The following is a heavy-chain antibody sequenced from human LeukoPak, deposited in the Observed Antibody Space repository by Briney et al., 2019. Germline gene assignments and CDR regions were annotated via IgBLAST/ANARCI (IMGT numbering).Heavy chain of an antibody. CDR3: ARGDFGVVRPFDF. D-gene: IGHD3-3*01. V-gene: IGHV3-23*01. CDR1: GLTFSSYA. Sequence: GGSLRLSCAASGLTFSSYAMSWVRQAPGKGLVWDSAISGSGGSTYYADSVKGRFTISRDNPKSTLYLQMDSLRAEDTAVYYCARGDFGVVRPFDFWGQGTLVTVSS. J-gene: IGHJ4*02. CDR2: ISGSGGST.